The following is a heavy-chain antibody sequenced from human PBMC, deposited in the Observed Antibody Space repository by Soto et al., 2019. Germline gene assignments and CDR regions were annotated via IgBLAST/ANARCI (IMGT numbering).Heavy chain of an antibody. Sequence: QVRLVQSGAEVKKPWASVKVSCKTYGYDFTNYGINWVRQAPGQGLEWMGWISAYNGNIVYAQNFRGRATLTTDTSTGSAYMELRSLRTDDTAVYYCARGHDSLTGWKFTLWGQGTLVTVSS. CDR2: ISAYNGNI. V-gene: IGHV1-18*01. D-gene: IGHD3-9*01. CDR1: GYDFTNYG. J-gene: IGHJ4*02. CDR3: ARGHDSLTGWKFTL.